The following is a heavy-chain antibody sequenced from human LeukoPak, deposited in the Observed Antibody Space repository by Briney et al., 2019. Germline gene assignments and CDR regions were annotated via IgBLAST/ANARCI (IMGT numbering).Heavy chain of an antibody. CDR3: ARGGVGATTYVWFDP. D-gene: IGHD1-26*01. CDR1: GYTFTGYY. CDR2: INPKSGGT. V-gene: IGHV1-2*02. Sequence: GPVKVSCKASGYTFTGYYMLWVRQAPGQGLEWMGWINPKSGGTNYAQKFQGRVTMTRDTSISTVYMELSSLRSEDTAVYYCARGGVGATTYVWFDPWGQGTLVTVSS. J-gene: IGHJ5*02.